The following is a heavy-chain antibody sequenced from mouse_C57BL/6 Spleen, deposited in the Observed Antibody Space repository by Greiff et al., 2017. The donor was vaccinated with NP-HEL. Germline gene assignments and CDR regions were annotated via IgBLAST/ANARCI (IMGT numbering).Heavy chain of an antibody. Sequence: EVHLVESGGDLVKPGGSLKLSCAASGFTFSSYGMSWVRQTPDKRLGWVATISSGGSYPYYPDSLKGRFTFSRANAKNTLSLQMTSLQSEDTTMYYSTRQYYGSSIYWYFDVWGTGTTVTVSS. CDR3: TRQYYGSSIYWYFDV. D-gene: IGHD1-1*01. V-gene: IGHV5-6*01. CDR2: ISSGGSYP. CDR1: GFTFSSYG. J-gene: IGHJ1*03.